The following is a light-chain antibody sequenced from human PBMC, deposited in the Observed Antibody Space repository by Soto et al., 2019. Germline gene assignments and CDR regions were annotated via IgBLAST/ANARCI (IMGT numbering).Light chain of an antibody. CDR3: QQYNSDSWT. V-gene: IGKV1-5*01. Sequence: EIQMTQSSSTLSASIGDRVTITCRASQTVSSWLAWYQQKPGKAPKLLIYDASTLESGVPSRFSGSGSDTAFTLTITSLQPDDFATYYCQQYNSDSWTFGQGTRVEI. CDR2: DAS. CDR1: QTVSSW. J-gene: IGKJ1*01.